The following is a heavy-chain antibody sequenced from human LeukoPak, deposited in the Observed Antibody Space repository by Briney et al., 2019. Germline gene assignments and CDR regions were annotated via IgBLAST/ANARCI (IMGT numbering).Heavy chain of an antibody. V-gene: IGHV1-2*02. D-gene: IGHD3-10*01. Sequence: ASVKVSCKASGYTFTSYYMHWVRQAPGQGLEWMGIINPSGGSTNYAQKFQGRVTMTRDTSISTAYMELSRLRSDDTAVYYCARDRITMVPGDFDYWGQGTLVTVSS. CDR2: INPSGGST. CDR1: GYTFTSYY. CDR3: ARDRITMVPGDFDY. J-gene: IGHJ4*02.